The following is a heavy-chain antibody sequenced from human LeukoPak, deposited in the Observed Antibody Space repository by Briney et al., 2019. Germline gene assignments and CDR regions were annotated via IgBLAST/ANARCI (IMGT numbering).Heavy chain of an antibody. J-gene: IGHJ1*01. CDR1: GFTFSNYW. V-gene: IGHV3-21*01. Sequence: GGSLRLSCAASGFTFSNYWMHWVRQAPGKGLEWVSSISTSSSYIYYADSVKGRFTISRDNAKKSLYLQMNSLRAGDTAVYYCARDGGDYYDSSGYPFHHWGQGTLVTVSS. CDR3: ARDGGDYYDSSGYPFHH. CDR2: ISTSSSYI. D-gene: IGHD3-22*01.